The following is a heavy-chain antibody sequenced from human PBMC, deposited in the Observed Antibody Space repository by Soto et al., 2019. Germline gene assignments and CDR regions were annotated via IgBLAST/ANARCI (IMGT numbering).Heavy chain of an antibody. D-gene: IGHD4-17*01. CDR3: ARDYGDYSAFDI. CDR2: IYYSGST. CDR1: GGSISSGGYY. Sequence: PSETLSLTCTVSGGSISSGGYYWSWIRQHPGKGLEWIGYIYYSGSTYYNPSLKSRVTISVDTSKNQFSLKLSSVTAADTAVYYCARDYGDYSAFDIWGQGTMVTVSS. J-gene: IGHJ3*02. V-gene: IGHV4-31*03.